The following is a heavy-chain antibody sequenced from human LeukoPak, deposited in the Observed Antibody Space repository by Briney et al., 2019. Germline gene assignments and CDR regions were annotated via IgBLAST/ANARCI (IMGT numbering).Heavy chain of an antibody. J-gene: IGHJ6*04. CDR3: ARGRDSSGWRPSDFYYYGMDV. Sequence: SETLSLTCAVYGGSFSGYYWSWIRQPPGKGLEWIGEINHSGSTNYNPSLKSRVTISVDTSKNQFSLKLSSMTAADTAVYYCARGRDSSGWRPSDFYYYGMDVWGKGTTVTVSS. CDR2: INHSGST. CDR1: GGSFSGYY. V-gene: IGHV4-34*01. D-gene: IGHD6-19*01.